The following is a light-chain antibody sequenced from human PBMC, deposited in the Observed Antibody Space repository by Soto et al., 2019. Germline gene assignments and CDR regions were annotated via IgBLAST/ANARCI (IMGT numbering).Light chain of an antibody. CDR3: QQPDSYPCT. Sequence: DIQLTQSPSFLSASVGDRVTITCRASQGFSNSLAWYQQKPGKAPKLLIYAASTLQSGVPSRLSGSGSGTEFNLTISSLQPEDFATYYCQQPDSYPCTFGQGTKLEIK. V-gene: IGKV1-9*01. CDR1: QGFSNS. J-gene: IGKJ2*02. CDR2: AAS.